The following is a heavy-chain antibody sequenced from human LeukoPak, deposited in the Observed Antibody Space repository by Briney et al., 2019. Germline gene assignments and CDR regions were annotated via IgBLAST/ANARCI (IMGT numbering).Heavy chain of an antibody. V-gene: IGHV3-43*02. CDR3: AKESGKFDY. Sequence: GGSLRLSCVASGLNFDDSAMHWVRQAPGKGLEWVSLISADGGSTFPADSVKGRFSISRDNSKNSLYLQMNSLRSEDTAMYYCAKESGKFDYWGQGTLVAVSS. J-gene: IGHJ4*02. CDR1: GLNFDDSA. CDR2: ISADGGST.